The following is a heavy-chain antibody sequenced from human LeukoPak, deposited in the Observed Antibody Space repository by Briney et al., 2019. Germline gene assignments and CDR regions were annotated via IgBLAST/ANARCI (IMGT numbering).Heavy chain of an antibody. D-gene: IGHD2-15*01. V-gene: IGHV3-48*03. CDR2: ISSSGSTI. Sequence: PGGSLRLSCAASGFTSSSYEMNWVRQAPGKGLEWVSYISSSGSTIYYADSVKGRFTISRDNAKNSLYLQMNSLRAEDTAVYYCARLVVVAATRSWGQGTLVTVSS. CDR3: ARLVVVAATRS. J-gene: IGHJ5*02. CDR1: GFTSSSYE.